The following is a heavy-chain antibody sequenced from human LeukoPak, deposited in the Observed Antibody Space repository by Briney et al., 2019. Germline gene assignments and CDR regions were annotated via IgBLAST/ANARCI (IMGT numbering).Heavy chain of an antibody. CDR1: GGSISSYY. V-gene: IGHV4-59*01. CDR2: IYYSGST. J-gene: IGHJ3*02. Sequence: PSETLSLTCTVSGGSISSYYWNWIRQSPGKGLEWIGYIYYSGSTNYNPSLKSRVTISVDTSKNQFSLKLSSVTAADTAVYYCAREKDVAFDIWGRGTMVSVSS. CDR3: AREKDVAFDI.